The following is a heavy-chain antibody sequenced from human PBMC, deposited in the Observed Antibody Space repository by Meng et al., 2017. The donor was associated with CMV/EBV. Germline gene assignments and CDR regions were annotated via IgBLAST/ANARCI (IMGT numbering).Heavy chain of an antibody. Sequence: GGSLRLSCAASGFTFSSYAMHWVRQAPGKGLEWVAVISYDGSNKYYADSVKGRFTISRDNSKNTLYLQMNSLRAEDTAVYYCARFDGGYIGYHYYYYGMDVWGQGTTVT. V-gene: IGHV3-30*04. D-gene: IGHD1-1*01. CDR1: GFTFSSYA. J-gene: IGHJ6*02. CDR2: ISYDGSNK. CDR3: ARFDGGYIGYHYYYYGMDV.